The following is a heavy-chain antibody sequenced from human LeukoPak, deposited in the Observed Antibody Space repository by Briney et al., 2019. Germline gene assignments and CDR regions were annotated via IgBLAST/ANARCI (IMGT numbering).Heavy chain of an antibody. CDR3: ARGWTYNSDSSGYHPFDY. CDR2: MNPNSGNT. V-gene: IGHV1-8*03. D-gene: IGHD3-22*01. Sequence: ASVKVSCKASGYTFTSYDINWVRQATGQGLEWMGWMNPNSGNTGYAQKFQGRVTITRNTSISTAYMELSSLRSEDTAVYYCARGWTYNSDSSGYHPFDYWGQGTLVTVSS. CDR1: GYTFTSYD. J-gene: IGHJ4*02.